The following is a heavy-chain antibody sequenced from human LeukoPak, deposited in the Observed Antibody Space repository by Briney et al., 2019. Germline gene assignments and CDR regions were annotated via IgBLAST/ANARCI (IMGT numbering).Heavy chain of an antibody. Sequence: APVKVSCKASGGTFSSYAISWVRQAPGQGLEWMGGVIPIFGTANYAQKFQGRVTITADESTSTAYMELSSLRSEDTAVYYCAREDTAMVTFYWGQGTLVTVSS. J-gene: IGHJ4*02. CDR3: AREDTAMVTFY. CDR1: GGTFSSYA. V-gene: IGHV1-69*01. D-gene: IGHD5-18*01. CDR2: VIPIFGTA.